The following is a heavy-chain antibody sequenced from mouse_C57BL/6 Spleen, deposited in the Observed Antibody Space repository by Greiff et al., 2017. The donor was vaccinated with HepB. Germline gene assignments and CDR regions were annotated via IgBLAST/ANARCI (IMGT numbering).Heavy chain of an antibody. CDR2: IDPNSGGT. J-gene: IGHJ3*01. V-gene: IGHV1-72*01. Sequence: QVHVKQPGAELVKPGASVKLSCKASGYTFTSYWMHWVKQRPGRGLEWIGRIDPNSGGTKYNEKFKSKATLTVDKPSSTAYMQLSSLTSEDSAVYYCARSEGYGGYPWFAYWGQGTLVTVSA. CDR3: ARSEGYGGYPWFAY. CDR1: GYTFTSYW. D-gene: IGHD1-1*02.